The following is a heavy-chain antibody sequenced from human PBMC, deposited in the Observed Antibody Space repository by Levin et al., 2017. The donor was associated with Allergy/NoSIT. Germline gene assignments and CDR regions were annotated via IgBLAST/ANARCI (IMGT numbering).Heavy chain of an antibody. CDR1: GFAFNTYW. V-gene: IGHV3-74*01. J-gene: IGHJ6*03. Sequence: QAGGSLRLSCEASGFAFNTYWMHWVRQAPGKGLVWVSRINGDGSSITYGDSVKGRFTISRDNAKNTLYLQMNSPRAEDTAVYYCARDKYYQMDVWGQGTTVTVSS. CDR2: INGDGSSI. CDR3: ARDKYYQMDV.